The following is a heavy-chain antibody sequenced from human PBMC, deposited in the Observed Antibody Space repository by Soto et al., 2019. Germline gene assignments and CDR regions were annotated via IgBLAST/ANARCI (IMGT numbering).Heavy chain of an antibody. D-gene: IGHD2-15*01. Sequence: ASVKVSCKASGYPFSSYGITWVRQAPGQGLEWMGWTSAFYGNSTYSEKFQGRVTMTIDTSTNTAYMDLRSLKSDDTAVYYCAGLVVAGSTLDYWGLGTLVTVSS. CDR3: AGLVVAGSTLDY. CDR2: TSAFYGNS. J-gene: IGHJ4*02. V-gene: IGHV1-18*04. CDR1: GYPFSSYG.